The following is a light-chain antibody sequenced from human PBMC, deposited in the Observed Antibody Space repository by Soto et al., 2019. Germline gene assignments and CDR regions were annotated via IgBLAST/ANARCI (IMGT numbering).Light chain of an antibody. V-gene: IGKV3-11*01. CDR3: QQRSNWPST. J-gene: IGKJ4*01. CDR1: QSISRY. CDR2: DAS. Sequence: EIVLTQSPATLSLSPGDRATLSCRASQSISRYLAWYQQKPGKAPRLLIYDASKRAAGIPARYSASGSGTDFTLTITSLEPEDFAVYYCQQRSNWPSTFGGGTKVEIK.